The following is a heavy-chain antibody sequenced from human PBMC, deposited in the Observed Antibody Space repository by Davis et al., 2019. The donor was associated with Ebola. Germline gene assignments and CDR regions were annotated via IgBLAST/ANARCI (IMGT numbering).Heavy chain of an antibody. CDR3: ARDRLRYFDWLLKVYYYYYGMDV. J-gene: IGHJ6*02. Sequence: MPSETLSLTCAVYGGSFSGYYWSWIRQPPGKGLEWIGEINHSGSTNYNPSLKSRVTISVDKSKNQFSLKLSSVTAADTAVYYCARDRLRYFDWLLKVYYYYYGMDVWGQGTTVTVSS. V-gene: IGHV4-34*01. CDR2: INHSGST. D-gene: IGHD3-9*01. CDR1: GGSFSGYY.